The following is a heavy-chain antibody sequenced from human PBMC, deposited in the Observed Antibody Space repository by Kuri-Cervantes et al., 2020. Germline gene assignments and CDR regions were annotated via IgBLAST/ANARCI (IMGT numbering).Heavy chain of an antibody. Sequence: SETLSLTCAVYGGSFSGYYWSWIRQPPGKGLEWIGEINHSGSTNYNPSLKSRVTISVDKSKNQFSLKLSSVTAADTAVYYCARDTSTVTTYWYFDLWGRGTLVTVSS. CDR1: GGSFSGYY. CDR3: ARDTSTVTTYWYFDL. D-gene: IGHD4-17*01. V-gene: IGHV4-34*01. CDR2: INHSGST. J-gene: IGHJ2*01.